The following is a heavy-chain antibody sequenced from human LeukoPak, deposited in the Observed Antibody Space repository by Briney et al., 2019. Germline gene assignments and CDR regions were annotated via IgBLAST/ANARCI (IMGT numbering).Heavy chain of an antibody. V-gene: IGHV4-30-2*01. Sequence: TSSETLSLTCTVSGGSISSGGYYWSWIRQPPGKGLEWIGYIYHSGSTYYNPSLKSRVTISVDRSKNQFSLKLSSVTAADTAVYYCARDFFPRNYYDSSGYPRGYFDYWGQGTLVTVSS. D-gene: IGHD3-22*01. CDR3: ARDFFPRNYYDSSGYPRGYFDY. CDR2: IYHSGST. CDR1: GGSISSGGYY. J-gene: IGHJ4*02.